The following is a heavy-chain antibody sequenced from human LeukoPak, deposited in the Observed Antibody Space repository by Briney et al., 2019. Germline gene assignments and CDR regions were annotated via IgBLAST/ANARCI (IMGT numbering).Heavy chain of an antibody. CDR3: ARGAPRIAVAGTPDFDY. D-gene: IGHD6-19*01. Sequence: ASVKVSCKASGYTSTSYDINWVRQATGQGLEWMGWMNPNSGNTGYAQKFQGRVTMTRNTSISTAYMELSSLRSEDTAVYYCARGAPRIAVAGTPDFDYWGQGTLVTVSS. CDR1: GYTSTSYD. CDR2: MNPNSGNT. J-gene: IGHJ4*02. V-gene: IGHV1-8*01.